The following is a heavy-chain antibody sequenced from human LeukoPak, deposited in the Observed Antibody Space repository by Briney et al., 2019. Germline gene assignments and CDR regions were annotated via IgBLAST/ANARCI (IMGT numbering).Heavy chain of an antibody. V-gene: IGHV4-34*01. CDR2: INHSGST. J-gene: IGHJ3*02. D-gene: IGHD2-2*01. Sequence: PSETLSLTCAVYGGSFSGYYWSWIRQPPGRGREWIGEINHSGSTNYNPSLKSRVTISVDTSKNQFSLKLSSVTAADTAVYYCARGYRGVVPAAIPPQAFDIWGQGTMVTVSS. CDR1: GGSFSGYY. CDR3: ARGYRGVVPAAIPPQAFDI.